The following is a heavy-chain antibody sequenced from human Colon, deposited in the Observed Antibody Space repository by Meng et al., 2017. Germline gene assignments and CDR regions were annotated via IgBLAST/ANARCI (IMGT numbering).Heavy chain of an antibody. CDR1: GGSISRSDW. J-gene: IGHJ4*02. CDR3: ASSDYYRSDY. CDR2: TSHSGST. Sequence: LQGSGPGLVKPSETLSLTGAVPGGSISRSDWWSWVRQPPGKGLKLIGETSHSGSTNYSPSLKSRVTISLDKSKNQLSLKLNSVTAADTAVYYCASSDYYRSDYWGQGTLVTVSS. V-gene: IGHV4-4*02. D-gene: IGHD3-22*01.